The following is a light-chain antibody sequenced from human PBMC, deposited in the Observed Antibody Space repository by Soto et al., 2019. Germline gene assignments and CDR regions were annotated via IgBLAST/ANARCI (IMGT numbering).Light chain of an antibody. V-gene: IGKV3-15*01. CDR3: QQYNSWLWT. Sequence: EVVLTQSPGTLSLSPGERATRSCIASQSVSNNYLAWYQQKPGQAPRLLIYGASTRATGIPAGFSGSGSGTEFTLIISSLQSEDSAVYYCQQYNSWLWTFGQGTKVDIK. CDR1: QSVSNN. J-gene: IGKJ1*01. CDR2: GAS.